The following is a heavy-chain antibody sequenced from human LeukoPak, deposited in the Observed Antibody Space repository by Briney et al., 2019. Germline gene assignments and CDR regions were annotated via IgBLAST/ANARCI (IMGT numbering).Heavy chain of an antibody. J-gene: IGHJ4*02. V-gene: IGHV3-53*01. CDR1: GFTVSSNY. CDR3: ARGGGAYCGDDCRRTFDY. CDR2: IYSGGST. D-gene: IGHD2-21*02. Sequence: GGSLRLSCAASGFTVSSNYMSWVRQAPGKGLEWVSVIYSGGSTYYADSVKGRFTISRDTSKNTLYFQMDSLRAEDTAVYYCARGGGAYCGDDCRRTFDYWGQGTLVTVSS.